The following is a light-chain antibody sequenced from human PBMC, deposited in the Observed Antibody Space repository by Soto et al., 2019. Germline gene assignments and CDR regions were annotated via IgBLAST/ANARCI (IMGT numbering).Light chain of an antibody. CDR1: QDISNY. CDR2: DAS. Sequence: IQMTQSPSSLSASVGDRVTITCQASQDISNYLNWYQQKPGKAPKLLIYDASNLETGVPSRFSGSGSGTDFTFTISSLQHEDLATYYCQQYDNLPLTFGAGTKVDIK. V-gene: IGKV1-33*01. J-gene: IGKJ4*01. CDR3: QQYDNLPLT.